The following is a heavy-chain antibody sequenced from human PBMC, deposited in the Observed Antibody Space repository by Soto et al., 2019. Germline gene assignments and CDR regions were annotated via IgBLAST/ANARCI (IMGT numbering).Heavy chain of an antibody. CDR1: GFTFSDYY. CDR3: ARTIVVVPAAMGQCWFDP. J-gene: IGHJ5*02. V-gene: IGHV3-11*01. D-gene: IGHD2-2*01. Sequence: PGGSLRLSCAASGFTFSDYYMSWIRQAPGKGLEWVSYISSSGSTIYYADSVKGRFTISRDNAKNSLYLQMNSLRAEDTAVYYCARTIVVVPAAMGQCWFDPWGQGTLVTVSS. CDR2: ISSSGSTI.